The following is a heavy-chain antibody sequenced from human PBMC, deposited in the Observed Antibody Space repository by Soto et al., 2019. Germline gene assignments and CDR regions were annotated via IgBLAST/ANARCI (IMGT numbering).Heavy chain of an antibody. CDR1: GFTFSNYA. CDR2: ISYDGSNK. Sequence: QVQLVESGGGVVQPGRSLRLSCAASGFTFSNYAMHWVRQAPGKGLEWVAVISYDGSNKYYADSVKGGITVSRDNSKNTLDLQRNSLRAEKTAVYYCASPGRSSDGTTPLDYWGQGTLVTVSS. D-gene: IGHD1-1*01. CDR3: ASPGRSSDGTTPLDY. V-gene: IGHV3-30-3*01. J-gene: IGHJ4*02.